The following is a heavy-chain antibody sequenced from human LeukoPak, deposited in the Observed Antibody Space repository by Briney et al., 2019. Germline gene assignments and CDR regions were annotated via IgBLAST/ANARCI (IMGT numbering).Heavy chain of an antibody. CDR1: GYTFTSSY. D-gene: IGHD1-26*01. J-gene: IGHJ4*02. CDR3: ARGGTYYPCIDY. V-gene: IGHV1-18*01. Sequence: GASVKVSCKASGYTFTSSYINWVRQAPGQRLEWMGWISAYNGRTNYAQKFQGRVTMTTDSSTSTAYMDLTSLRSDATAVYYCARGGTYYPCIDYWGQGTLVTVSS. CDR2: ISAYNGRT.